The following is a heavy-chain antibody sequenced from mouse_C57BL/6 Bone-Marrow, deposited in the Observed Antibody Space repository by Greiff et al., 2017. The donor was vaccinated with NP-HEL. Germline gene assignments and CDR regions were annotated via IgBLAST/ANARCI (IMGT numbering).Heavy chain of an antibody. CDR1: GFTFSSYA. Sequence: EVLLVESGGGLVKPGGSLKLSCAASGFTFSSYAMSWVRQTPEKRLEWVATISDGGSYTYYPDNVKGRFTISRDNAKNNLYLQMSHLKSEDTAMYYCARVFFRYFDVWGTGTTVTVSS. CDR3: ARVFFRYFDV. V-gene: IGHV5-4*01. J-gene: IGHJ1*03. CDR2: ISDGGSYT.